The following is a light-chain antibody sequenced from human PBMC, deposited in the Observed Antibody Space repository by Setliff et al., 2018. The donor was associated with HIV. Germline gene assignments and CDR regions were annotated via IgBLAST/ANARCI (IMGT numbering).Light chain of an antibody. Sequence: QSVLTQPPSASGTPGQRVTISCSGSNSNIGSNTVNWYQQLPGTAPKLLIYNHNQRPSGVPDRFSGSKSGTSASLAISGLQSEDEADYYCCSYAGNYIYVFGTGTKVTVL. V-gene: IGLV1-44*01. CDR1: NSNIGSNT. CDR2: NHN. CDR3: CSYAGNYIYV. J-gene: IGLJ1*01.